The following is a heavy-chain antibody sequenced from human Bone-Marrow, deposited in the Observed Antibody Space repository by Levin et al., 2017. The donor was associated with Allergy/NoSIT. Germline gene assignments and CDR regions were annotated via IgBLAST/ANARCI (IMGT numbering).Heavy chain of an antibody. J-gene: IGHJ4*02. CDR1: GGSISSSTW. Sequence: SETLSLTCTVSGGSISSSTWWSWVRQPPGKGLEWIGEIYHGGRTNYNPSLRSRVTMSVDKSQNQFSLNLNSVTAADTAVYYCARDPLDYGTNSGNYWGQGTLDTVSS. CDR3: ARDPLDYGTNSGNY. V-gene: IGHV4-4*02. D-gene: IGHD4-17*01. CDR2: IYHGGRT.